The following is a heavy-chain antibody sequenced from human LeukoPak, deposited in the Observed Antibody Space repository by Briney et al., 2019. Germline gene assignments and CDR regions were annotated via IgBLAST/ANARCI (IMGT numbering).Heavy chain of an antibody. CDR3: AREGRYYGSGSYYDY. CDR2: IWYDGSNK. D-gene: IGHD3-10*01. V-gene: IGHV3-33*01. J-gene: IGHJ4*02. Sequence: GGSLRLSCAASGFTLSSYGMHWVRQAPGKGLEWVAVIWYDGSNKYYADSVKGRFTISRDNSKNTLYLQINSLRAEDTAVYYCAREGRYYGSGSYYDYWGQGTLVTVSS. CDR1: GFTLSSYG.